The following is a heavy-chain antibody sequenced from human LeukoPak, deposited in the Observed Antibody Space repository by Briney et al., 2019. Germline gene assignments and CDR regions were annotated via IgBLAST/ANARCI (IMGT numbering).Heavy chain of an antibody. CDR3: ARWPRIVGATFPLDY. Sequence: GASVKVSCKASGYTFTGYYMHWVRQAPGQGLEWMGWINPNSGGTNYAQKLQGRVTMTRDTSISTAYMELSRLRSDDTAVYYCARWPRIVGATFPLDYWGQGTLVTVSS. D-gene: IGHD1-26*01. CDR2: INPNSGGT. V-gene: IGHV1-2*02. J-gene: IGHJ4*02. CDR1: GYTFTGYY.